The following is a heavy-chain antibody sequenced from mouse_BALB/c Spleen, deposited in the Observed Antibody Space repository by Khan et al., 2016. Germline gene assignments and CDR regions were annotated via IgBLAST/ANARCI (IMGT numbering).Heavy chain of an antibody. D-gene: IGHD1-1*01. CDR3: TRGGTTGSPFAY. CDR1: GYTFTSYW. Sequence: QVQLQQSGAELARPGASVKLSCKASGYTFTSYWMQWVKQRPGQGLEWIGAIYPGDGDTRYTQKFKGKATLTADKSSSTAYMQLSSLASEDSAVSYCTRGGTTGSPFAYWGQGTLVTVSA. V-gene: IGHV1-87*01. J-gene: IGHJ3*01. CDR2: IYPGDGDT.